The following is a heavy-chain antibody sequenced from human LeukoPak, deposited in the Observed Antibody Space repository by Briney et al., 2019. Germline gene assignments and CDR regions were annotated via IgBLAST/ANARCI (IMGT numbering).Heavy chain of an antibody. CDR1: GFTLRNYA. Sequence: GGSLRLSCATSGFTLRNYAMSWVRQAPGKGLMWVSRISYAGTSTTYADSVKGRFTISRDNAKNTLYLQMNSLRVEDTAIYYCVGGYGGDYWGQGTLVTVSS. CDR2: ISYAGTST. V-gene: IGHV3-74*01. CDR3: VGGYGGDY. D-gene: IGHD5-12*01. J-gene: IGHJ4*02.